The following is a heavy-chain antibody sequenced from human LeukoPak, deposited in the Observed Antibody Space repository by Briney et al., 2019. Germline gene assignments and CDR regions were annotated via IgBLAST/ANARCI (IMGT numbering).Heavy chain of an antibody. CDR2: ISGSGDIT. J-gene: IGHJ4*02. D-gene: IGHD5-24*01. CDR3: ASSIEMATISVDY. V-gene: IGHV3-23*01. Sequence: GGSLRLSCAASGFTFSDYDMSWVRQAPGKGLEWVSAISGSGDITYYADSVKGRFTISRDNSKNTLYLQMNSLRAEDTAVYYCASSIEMATISVDYWGQGTLVTVSS. CDR1: GFTFSDYD.